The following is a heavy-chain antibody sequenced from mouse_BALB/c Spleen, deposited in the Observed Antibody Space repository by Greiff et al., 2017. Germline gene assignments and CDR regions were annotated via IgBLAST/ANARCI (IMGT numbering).Heavy chain of an antibody. V-gene: IGHV5-6-3*01. CDR1: GFTFSSYG. Sequence: EVMLVESGGGLVQPGGSLKLSCAASGFTFSSYGMSWVRQTPDKRLELVATINSNGGSTYYPDSVKGRFTISRDNAKNTLYLQMSSLKSEDTAMYYCAGGFFDYDGPHAMDYWGQGTSVTVSS. D-gene: IGHD2-4*01. J-gene: IGHJ4*01. CDR3: AGGFFDYDGPHAMDY. CDR2: INSNGGST.